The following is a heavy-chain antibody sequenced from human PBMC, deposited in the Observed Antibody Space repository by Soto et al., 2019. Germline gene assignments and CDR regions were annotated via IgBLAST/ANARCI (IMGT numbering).Heavy chain of an antibody. J-gene: IGHJ6*03. CDR1: GGSFSGYY. CDR2: INHSGST. D-gene: IGHD1-26*01. Sequence: SETLSLTCAVYGGSFSGYYWSWIRQPPGKGLEWIGEINHSGSTNYNPSLKSRVTISVDTSKNQFSLKLSAVTAADTAVYYCARGRSGSYYYYYYMDVWGKGTTVNVSS. CDR3: ARGRSGSYYYYYYMDV. V-gene: IGHV4-34*01.